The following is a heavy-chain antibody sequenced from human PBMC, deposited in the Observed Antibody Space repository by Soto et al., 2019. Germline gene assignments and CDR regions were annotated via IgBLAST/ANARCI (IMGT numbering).Heavy chain of an antibody. Sequence: EVQLVESGGGLVQPGGSPRLSCAASGFTVSSNYMSWVRQAPGKGLEWVSVIYSGGSTYYADSVKGRFTISRHNSKNTLYLQMNSLRAEDTAVYYCARATSGWYAGYYYYMDVWGKGTTVTVSS. J-gene: IGHJ6*03. V-gene: IGHV3-53*04. D-gene: IGHD6-19*01. CDR3: ARATSGWYAGYYYYMDV. CDR2: IYSGGST. CDR1: GFTVSSNY.